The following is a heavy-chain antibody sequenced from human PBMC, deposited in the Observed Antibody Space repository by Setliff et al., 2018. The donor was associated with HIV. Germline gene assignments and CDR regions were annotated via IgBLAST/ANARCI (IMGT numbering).Heavy chain of an antibody. CDR1: GGSVRRSTSY. CDR3: ARRQMVVAAVDAFDI. CDR2: IYYSGTT. Sequence: SETLSLTCTVSGGSVRRSTSYWGWIRQPPGKGLEWIGSIYYSGTTYSNPSLKSRVTISVDTSKNQFSLRLTSVTAAATAVYYCARRQMVVAAVDAFDIWGQGTMVTVSS. J-gene: IGHJ3*02. D-gene: IGHD2-15*01. V-gene: IGHV4-39*01.